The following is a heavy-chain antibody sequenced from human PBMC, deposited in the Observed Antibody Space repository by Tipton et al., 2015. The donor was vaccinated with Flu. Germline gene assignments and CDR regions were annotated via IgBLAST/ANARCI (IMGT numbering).Heavy chain of an antibody. J-gene: IGHJ6*02. CDR1: GDSIAYPYF. CDR2: IHRSGNG. Sequence: TLSLTCSVSGDSIAYPYFWGWIRQAPGKGLEWIGNIHRSGNGYYNPSPKSRVTVSVDSSKNQFSLRLTSVTAADTAVYYCARDQGFGGGLAYDYYAMDVWGQGTTVTVSS. D-gene: IGHD3-10*01. CDR3: ARDQGFGGGLAYDYYAMDV. V-gene: IGHV4-38-2*02.